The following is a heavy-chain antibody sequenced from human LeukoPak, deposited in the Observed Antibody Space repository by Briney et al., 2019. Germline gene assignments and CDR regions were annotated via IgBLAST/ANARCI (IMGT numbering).Heavy chain of an antibody. Sequence: SETLSLTCTVSGVSISSYYWSWIRQPPGKGLEWIGYIYYSGSTNYNPSLKSRVTISVDTSKNQFSLKLSSVTAADTAVYYCARFMYYYDSSGQYPYFDYWGQGILVTVSS. D-gene: IGHD3-22*01. V-gene: IGHV4-59*01. CDR1: GVSISSYY. J-gene: IGHJ4*02. CDR3: ARFMYYYDSSGQYPYFDY. CDR2: IYYSGST.